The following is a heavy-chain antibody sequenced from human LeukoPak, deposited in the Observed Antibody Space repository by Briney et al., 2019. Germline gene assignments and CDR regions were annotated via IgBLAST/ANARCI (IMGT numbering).Heavy chain of an antibody. Sequence: SQTMSLTCIVSGGSITSGSYYWNWIRQPAGKGLEWIGRIYISDSTNYNPSLKSRVTISVDTSKNQFSLNLSSVTAADTAVYYCARGRLGDSFDYWGQGILVTVSS. CDR2: IYISDST. V-gene: IGHV4-61*02. CDR3: ARGRLGDSFDY. J-gene: IGHJ4*02. CDR1: GGSITSGSYY. D-gene: IGHD3-16*01.